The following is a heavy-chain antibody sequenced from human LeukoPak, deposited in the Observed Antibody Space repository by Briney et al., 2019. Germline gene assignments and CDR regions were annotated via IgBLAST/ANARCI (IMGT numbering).Heavy chain of an antibody. CDR3: ARGPTYYYNSSGRNNWFDP. CDR2: ISSSSSTI. V-gene: IGHV3-48*01. Sequence: GGSLRLSCAASGFTFSSYSMNWVRQAPGKGLEWVSYISSSSSTIYYADSVKGRFTISRDNAKNSLYLQMNSLRAEDTAVYYCARGPTYYYNSSGRNNWFDPWGQGTLVTVSS. J-gene: IGHJ5*02. D-gene: IGHD3-22*01. CDR1: GFTFSSYS.